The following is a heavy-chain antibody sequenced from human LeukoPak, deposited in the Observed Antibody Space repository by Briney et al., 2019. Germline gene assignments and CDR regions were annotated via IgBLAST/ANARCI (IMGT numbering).Heavy chain of an antibody. V-gene: IGHV3-30*19. J-gene: IGHJ4*02. CDR1: GFTFSSYG. CDR3: ARDHCSSTSCYPAPLIDY. D-gene: IGHD2-2*01. CDR2: ISYDGSNK. Sequence: PGGSLRLSCAASGFTFSSYGMHWVRQAPGKGLEWVAVISYDGSNKYYADSVKGRFTISRDNSKNTLYLQINSLRAEDTAVYYCARDHCSSTSCYPAPLIDYWGQGTLVTVSS.